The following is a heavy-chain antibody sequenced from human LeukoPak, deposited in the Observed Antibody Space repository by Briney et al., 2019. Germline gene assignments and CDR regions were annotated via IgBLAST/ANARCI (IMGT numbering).Heavy chain of an antibody. D-gene: IGHD1-26*01. CDR2: IIPILGIA. CDR3: ARDAPGIVGATFGHFDY. Sequence: ASVKVSCKASGGTFSSYAISWVRQAPGQGLEWMGRIIPILGIANYAQKFQGRVTITADKSTSTAYMELSSLRSEDTAVYYCARDAPGIVGATFGHFDYWGQGTLVTVSS. CDR1: GGTFSSYA. V-gene: IGHV1-69*04. J-gene: IGHJ4*02.